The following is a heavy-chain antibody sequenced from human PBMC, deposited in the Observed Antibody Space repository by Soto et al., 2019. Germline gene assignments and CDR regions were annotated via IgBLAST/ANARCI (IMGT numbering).Heavy chain of an antibody. Sequence: DVQLVESGGGLVKPGGSLTLSCAASGFTFSSYSRSWVRQAPGKGLEWVSSISSGHGDIYYADSVKGRFIGSRDNAKNLLFLQMNNLRVEDTAVYYCALLTSGWYGDFDFWGQGTLVTVSS. D-gene: IGHD6-19*01. J-gene: IGHJ4*02. V-gene: IGHV3-21*01. CDR3: ALLTSGWYGDFDF. CDR1: GFTFSSYS. CDR2: ISSGHGDI.